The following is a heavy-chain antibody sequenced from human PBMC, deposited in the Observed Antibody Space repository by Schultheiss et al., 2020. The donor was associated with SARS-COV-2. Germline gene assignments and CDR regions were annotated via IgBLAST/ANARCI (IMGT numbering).Heavy chain of an antibody. Sequence: GGSLRLSCAASGFTFSSYGMHWVRQAPGKGLEWVAVIWYDGSNKYYADSVKGRFTISRDNSKNTVYLQMNSLRGEDTAVYYCARDGWTEGPFDYWGQGTLVTVSS. CDR3: ARDGWTEGPFDY. CDR1: GFTFSSYG. D-gene: IGHD6-19*01. CDR2: IWYDGSNK. V-gene: IGHV3-33*01. J-gene: IGHJ4*02.